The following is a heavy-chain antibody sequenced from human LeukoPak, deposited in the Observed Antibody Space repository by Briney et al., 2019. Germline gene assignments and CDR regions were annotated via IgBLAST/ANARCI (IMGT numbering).Heavy chain of an antibody. D-gene: IGHD2-15*01. J-gene: IGHJ4*02. V-gene: IGHV3-30*02. CDR1: GFTFSSYG. Sequence: GGSLRLSCAASGFTFSSYGMHWVRQAPGKGLEWVAFIRYDGSNKYYADSVKGRFTISRDNSKNTLYLQMNSLRAEDTAVYYCVRDKGVAWYYFDYWGQGTLVTVSS. CDR3: VRDKGVAWYYFDY. CDR2: IRYDGSNK.